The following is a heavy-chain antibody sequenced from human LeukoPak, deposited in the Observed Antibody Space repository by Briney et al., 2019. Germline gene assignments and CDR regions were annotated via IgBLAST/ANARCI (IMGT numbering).Heavy chain of an antibody. CDR3: ARDSYDILTGYYIGGVY. CDR2: INPNSGGT. D-gene: IGHD3-9*01. J-gene: IGHJ4*02. CDR1: GYTFTGYY. Sequence: ASVKVSCKASGYTFTGYYMHWVRQAPGQGLEWMGWINPNSGGTNYAQKFQGRVTMTRDTSISTAYMELSRLRSDDTAVYYCARDSYDILTGYYIGGVYWGQGTLVTVSS. V-gene: IGHV1-2*02.